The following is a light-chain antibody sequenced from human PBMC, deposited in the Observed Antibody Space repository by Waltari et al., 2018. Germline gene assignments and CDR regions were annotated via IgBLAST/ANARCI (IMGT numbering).Light chain of an antibody. CDR3: QQYNNLQT. V-gene: IGKV3D-15*01. CDR1: QSVTST. J-gene: IGKJ2*01. Sequence: EIVMTQSPAALSVSPGERATLSCRGSQSVTSTLAWYQKKRGHSPRLLFCDASMRATGIPARFSGRGSGKEFTLTISSLQSEDFAVYYCQQYNNLQTFGQGTKLELK. CDR2: DAS.